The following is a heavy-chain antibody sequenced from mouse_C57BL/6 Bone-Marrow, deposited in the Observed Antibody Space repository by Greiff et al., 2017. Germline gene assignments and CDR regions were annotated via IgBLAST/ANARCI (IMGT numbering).Heavy chain of an antibody. CDR1: GYTFTSYW. J-gene: IGHJ3*01. V-gene: IGHV1-50*01. CDR2: IDPSDSYN. CDR3: ARSGGFAY. Sequence: VQLQQPGAELVKPGASVKLSCKASGYTFTSYWMQWVKQRPGKGLEWIGEIDPSDSYNNYNQKLKGKATLTVDTYSSTAYMQLSSLTSEDSAVYYCARSGGFAYWGQGTLVTVSA.